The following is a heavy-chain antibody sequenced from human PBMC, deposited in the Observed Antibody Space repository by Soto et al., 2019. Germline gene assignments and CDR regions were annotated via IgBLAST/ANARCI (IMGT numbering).Heavy chain of an antibody. CDR3: ARCHQWFGELCGMDV. V-gene: IGHV4-39*01. CDR1: GGSISSSSYY. CDR2: IYYSGST. D-gene: IGHD3-10*01. J-gene: IGHJ6*01. Sequence: QLQLQESGPGLVKPSETLSLTCTVSGGSISSSSYYWGWIRQPPGKGLEWIGSIYYSGSTYYNPSLKSRVTISVYTSKTQFSLKLSSGTAADTAVYYCARCHQWFGELCGMDVWGQGTTVTVSS.